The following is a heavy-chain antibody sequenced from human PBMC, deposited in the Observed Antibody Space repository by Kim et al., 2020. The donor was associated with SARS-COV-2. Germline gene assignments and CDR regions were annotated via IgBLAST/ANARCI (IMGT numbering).Heavy chain of an antibody. CDR1: GFTFSNAW. Sequence: GGSLRLSCAASGFTFSNAWMSWVRQAPGKGLEWVGRIKSKTDGGTTDYAAPVKGRFTISRDDSKNTLYLQMNSLKTEDTAVYYCTTKVGGWYPLYYYGMDVWGQGTTVTVSS. CDR2: IKSKTDGGTT. D-gene: IGHD6-19*01. V-gene: IGHV3-15*01. J-gene: IGHJ6*02. CDR3: TTKVGGWYPLYYYGMDV.